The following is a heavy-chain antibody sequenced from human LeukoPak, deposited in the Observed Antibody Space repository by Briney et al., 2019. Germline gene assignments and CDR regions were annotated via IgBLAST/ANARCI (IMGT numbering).Heavy chain of an antibody. Sequence: PGGSLRLSCAASGFTFSSYAMHWVRQAPGKGLEWVAVISYDGSNKYYADSVKGRFTISRDNSKNTLYLQMNSLRADDTAVYYCARDTTEDYDFWSGYDYWGQGTLVTVSS. J-gene: IGHJ4*02. V-gene: IGHV3-30-3*01. CDR1: GFTFSSYA. D-gene: IGHD3-3*01. CDR2: ISYDGSNK. CDR3: ARDTTEDYDFWSGYDY.